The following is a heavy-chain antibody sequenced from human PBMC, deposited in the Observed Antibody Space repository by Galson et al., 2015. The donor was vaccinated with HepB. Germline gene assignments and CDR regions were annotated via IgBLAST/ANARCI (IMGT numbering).Heavy chain of an antibody. CDR2: INQDGSKT. Sequence: SLRLSCATSGFAFSNYWMTWVRQAPGKGLEWVASINQDGSKTSYVDSVKGRFTISRDNAKNSLYLQMNNLRVEDRAVYYCADPPSGFWGQGTPVTVSS. J-gene: IGHJ4*02. CDR1: GFAFSNYW. V-gene: IGHV3-7*03. CDR3: ADPPSGF. D-gene: IGHD3-10*01.